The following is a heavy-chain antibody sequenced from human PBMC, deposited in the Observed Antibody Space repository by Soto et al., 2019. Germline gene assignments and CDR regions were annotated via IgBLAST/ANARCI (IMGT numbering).Heavy chain of an antibody. Sequence: EVQLLESGGGLIQPGGSLRLSCVSSGFHFSGYAMTWVRQAPGKGLEWVSSISGGAGRTYFADSVKGRFSISRDNARSTLFLQMNSLRVEDTALYYCAKERERGTETTLYYGLDVWGQGTTVTVSS. CDR2: ISGGAGRT. CDR3: AKERERGTETTLYYGLDV. CDR1: GFHFSGYA. D-gene: IGHD4-4*01. J-gene: IGHJ6*02. V-gene: IGHV3-23*01.